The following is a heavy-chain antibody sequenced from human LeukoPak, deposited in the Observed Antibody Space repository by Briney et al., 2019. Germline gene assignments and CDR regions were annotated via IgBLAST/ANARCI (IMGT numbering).Heavy chain of an antibody. Sequence: KSSETLSLTCVVSGDSINNNKWWSWVRQPPGKGLEWIGDVYYSGSTNYNPSLKSRVTMSVDKSKNQFFMKLNSVTAADTAVYYCTREEPEYNSGWSMDVWGQGTTVTVSS. D-gene: IGHD6-19*01. CDR2: VYYSGST. J-gene: IGHJ6*02. V-gene: IGHV4-4*02. CDR3: TREEPEYNSGWSMDV. CDR1: GDSINNNKW.